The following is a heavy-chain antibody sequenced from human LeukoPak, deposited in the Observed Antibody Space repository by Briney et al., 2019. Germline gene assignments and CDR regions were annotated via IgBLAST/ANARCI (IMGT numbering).Heavy chain of an antibody. Sequence: GGSLRLSCAASGFTFSNAWMSWVRQAPGKGLQWVSTITVSGGSTYYADSVKGRFTISRDNSRNTLYLQMNSLRAEDTAVYYCTTWGYWGQGTLVTVSS. V-gene: IGHV3-23*01. CDR1: GFTFSNAW. J-gene: IGHJ4*02. CDR3: TTWGY. D-gene: IGHD3-16*01. CDR2: ITVSGGST.